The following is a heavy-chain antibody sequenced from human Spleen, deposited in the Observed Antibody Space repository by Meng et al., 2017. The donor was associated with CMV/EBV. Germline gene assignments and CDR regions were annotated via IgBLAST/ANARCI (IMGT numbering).Heavy chain of an antibody. V-gene: IGHV4-34*01. CDR2: INHSGST. Sequence: GSFSGHYWSVIRQPPGKGLEWIGEINHSGSTNYSPSLKSRLTISVDASNNQFSLTLTSVTAADTAVYYCARGSWVYSDDDETTGLDYWGPGTLVTVSS. CDR1: GSFSGHY. J-gene: IGHJ4*02. D-gene: IGHD5-12*01. CDR3: ARGSWVYSDDDETTGLDY.